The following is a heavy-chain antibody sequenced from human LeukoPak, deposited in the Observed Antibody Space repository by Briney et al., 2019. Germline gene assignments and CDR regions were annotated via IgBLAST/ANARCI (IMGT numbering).Heavy chain of an antibody. CDR3: ARGISLDGSGSYYSDVGQY. J-gene: IGHJ4*02. Sequence: GASVKVSCKASGYTFTSYDINWVRQATGQGLEWMGWMNPNSGNTGYAQKFQGRVTMTRNTYISTAYMELSSLRSEDTAVYYCARGISLDGSGSYYSDVGQYWGQGTLVTVSS. D-gene: IGHD3-10*01. V-gene: IGHV1-8*01. CDR1: GYTFTSYD. CDR2: MNPNSGNT.